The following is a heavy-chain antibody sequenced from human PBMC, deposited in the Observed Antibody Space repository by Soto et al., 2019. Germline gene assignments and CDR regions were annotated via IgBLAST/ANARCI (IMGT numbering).Heavy chain of an antibody. CDR1: GGSISSGGYY. D-gene: IGHD6-19*01. V-gene: IGHV4-31*03. CDR3: ARDPTAVARSGYDY. J-gene: IGHJ4*02. CDR2: IYYSGNT. Sequence: QVQLQEPGPGLVKPSQTLSLTCTVSGGSISSGGYYWSWIRQHPGKGLEWIGYIYYSGNTYYNPSLKSRVTISVDTSKNQFSLKLSSVSAADTAVYYCARDPTAVARSGYDYWGQGTLVTVSS.